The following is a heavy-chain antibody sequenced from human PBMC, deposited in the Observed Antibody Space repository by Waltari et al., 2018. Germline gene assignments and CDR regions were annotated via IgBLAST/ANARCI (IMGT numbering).Heavy chain of an antibody. D-gene: IGHD6-6*01. V-gene: IGHV4-61*01. CDR2: IYYSGST. Sequence: QVQLQESGPGLVKPSETLSLTCPVSGGSVSSGSYYWSWIRQPPGKGLEWIGYIYYSGSTNYNPSLKSRVTISVDTSKNQFSLKLSSVTAADTAVYYCAREPGSSSTFDYWGQGTLVTVSS. J-gene: IGHJ4*02. CDR3: AREPGSSSTFDY. CDR1: GGSVSSGSYY.